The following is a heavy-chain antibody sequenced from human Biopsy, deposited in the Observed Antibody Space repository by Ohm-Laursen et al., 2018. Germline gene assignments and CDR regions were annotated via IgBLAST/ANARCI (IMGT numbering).Heavy chain of an antibody. CDR3: AKHGSGWTGDDAFHI. CDR1: GGSISGSS. J-gene: IGHJ3*02. V-gene: IGHV4-59*08. CDR2: ISYSRDT. Sequence: SDTLSLTCIVSGGSISGSSWSWIRQAPGKGLEWIGYISYSRDTNYNPSLKSLITISVDTSKNQFSLKLTSVTAADTAVYYCAKHGSGWTGDDAFHIWGQGTMVTVSS. D-gene: IGHD6-19*01.